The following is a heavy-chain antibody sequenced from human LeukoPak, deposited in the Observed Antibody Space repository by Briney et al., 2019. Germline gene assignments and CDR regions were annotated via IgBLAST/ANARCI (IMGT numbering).Heavy chain of an antibody. CDR2: IYYSGST. CDR3: AGVWIQLWRHAFDI. CDR1: GGSISSYY. J-gene: IGHJ3*02. D-gene: IGHD5-18*01. Sequence: SETLSLTCTVSGGSISSYYWSWIRQPPGKGLEWIGYIYYSGSTNYNPSLKSRVTISVDTSKNQFSLKLSSVTAADTAVYYCAGVWIQLWRHAFDIWGQGTMVTVSS. V-gene: IGHV4-59*01.